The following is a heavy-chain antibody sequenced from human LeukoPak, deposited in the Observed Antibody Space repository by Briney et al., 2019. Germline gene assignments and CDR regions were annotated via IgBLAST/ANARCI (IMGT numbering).Heavy chain of an antibody. Sequence: PSETLSLTCTVSGGSISSYYWSWIRQPPGKGLEWIGYIYYSGSTNYNPPLKSRVTVSPDTSKNQFSLKLSSVTAADTAVYYCARGGSGWSIDYWGQGTLVTVSS. D-gene: IGHD6-19*01. CDR2: IYYSGST. CDR1: GGSISSYY. V-gene: IGHV4-59*01. CDR3: ARGGSGWSIDY. J-gene: IGHJ4*02.